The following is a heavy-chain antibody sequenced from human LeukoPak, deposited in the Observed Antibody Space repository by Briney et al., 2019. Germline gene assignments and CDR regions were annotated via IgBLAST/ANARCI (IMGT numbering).Heavy chain of an antibody. D-gene: IGHD3-22*01. J-gene: IGHJ5*02. Sequence: ASVKVSCKASGYTFTSYDINWVRQATGQGLEWMGWMNPNSGNTGYAQKFQGRVTMTRNTSISTAYMELSSLRSDDTAVYYCARDNRHSSGYYPPNWFDPWGQGTLVTVSS. V-gene: IGHV1-8*01. CDR2: MNPNSGNT. CDR3: ARDNRHSSGYYPPNWFDP. CDR1: GYTFTSYD.